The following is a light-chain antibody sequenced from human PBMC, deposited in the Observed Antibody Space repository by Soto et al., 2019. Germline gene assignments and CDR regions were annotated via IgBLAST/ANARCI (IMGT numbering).Light chain of an antibody. J-gene: IGKJ1*01. CDR1: QSSSTY. CDR2: GAS. V-gene: IGKV3-20*01. CDR3: QQYGCSPRWT. Sequence: EIVLTQSPGTLSLSPGERATLSCRASQSSSTYLAWYQQKPGQTPRLLIYGASSRATGIPDRCSASGSGTDFTLTISRLEPEDFAVYYCQQYGCSPRWTFGQGTKVEIK.